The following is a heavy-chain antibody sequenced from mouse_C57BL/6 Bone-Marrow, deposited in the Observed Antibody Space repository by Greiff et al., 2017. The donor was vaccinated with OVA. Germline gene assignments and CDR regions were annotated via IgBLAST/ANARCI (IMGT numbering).Heavy chain of an antibody. V-gene: IGHV14-2*01. Sequence: VQLQQSGAELVKPGASVKLSCTASGFNIKDYYMHWVKQRTEQGLEWIGRIDPEDGETKYAQKFQGKATITADTTSNTAYLQLSSLTSEDTAVYYCARDYDNYGAGFAYWGQGTLVTVSA. J-gene: IGHJ3*01. CDR1: GFNIKDYY. D-gene: IGHD2-1*01. CDR3: ARDYDNYGAGFAY. CDR2: IDPEDGET.